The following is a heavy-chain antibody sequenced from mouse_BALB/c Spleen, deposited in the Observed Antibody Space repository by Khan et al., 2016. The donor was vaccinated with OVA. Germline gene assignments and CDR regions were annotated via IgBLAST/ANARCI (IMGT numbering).Heavy chain of an antibody. CDR2: ISYNGNT. V-gene: IGHV3-2*02. J-gene: IGHJ2*01. Sequence: EVKLLESGPGLVKPSQSLSLTCTVTGYSITSDYAWNWIRQFPGNKLEWMGYISYNGNTKYNPSLKSRISITRDTSKNQFFLQLNSVTPEDTATYYCARIYRGDFDYWGQGTTLTVSS. CDR3: ARIYRGDFDY. CDR1: GYSITSDYA. D-gene: IGHD2-14*01.